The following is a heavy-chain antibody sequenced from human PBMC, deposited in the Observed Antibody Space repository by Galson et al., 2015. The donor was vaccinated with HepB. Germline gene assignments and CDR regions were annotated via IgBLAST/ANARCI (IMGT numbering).Heavy chain of an antibody. J-gene: IGHJ6*02. CDR1: GFTFSNYA. CDR2: IRGSGSRT. D-gene: IGHD3-3*01. Sequence: SLRLSCAASGFTFSNYAMSWVRQAPGKGLEWVSSIRGSGSRTYYADSVKGRFTISRDNSKNTLYLQMNSPRAEDTAVYYCAKGGDDIRFLEWLLDRNGMDVWGQG. CDR3: AKGGDDIRFLEWLLDRNGMDV. V-gene: IGHV3-23*01.